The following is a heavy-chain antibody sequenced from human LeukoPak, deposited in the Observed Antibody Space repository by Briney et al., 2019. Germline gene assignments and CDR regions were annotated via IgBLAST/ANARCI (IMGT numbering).Heavy chain of an antibody. V-gene: IGHV5-51*01. Sequence: GEPLKISCKGSGYSFTSYWIGWVRQMPGKGLEWMGIIYPGDSGSRYSPSFQGQVTISADKSISTAYLQWNSLKASDTAMYYCARLRDAYPDYWGQGTLISVSS. CDR2: IYPGDSGS. J-gene: IGHJ4*02. CDR3: ARLRDAYPDY. D-gene: IGHD5-24*01. CDR1: GYSFTSYW.